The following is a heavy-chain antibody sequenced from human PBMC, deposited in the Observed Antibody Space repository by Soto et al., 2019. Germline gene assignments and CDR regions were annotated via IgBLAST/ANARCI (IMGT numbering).Heavy chain of an antibody. D-gene: IGHD4-17*01. Sequence: PSETLSLTCAVYGGSFSGYYWSWIRQPPGKGLEWIGEINHSGSTNYNPSLKSRVTISVDTSKNQFSLKLSSVTAADTAVYYCARGLSLPRWLDYWGQGTLVTVSS. CDR3: ARGLSLPRWLDY. J-gene: IGHJ4*02. CDR2: INHSGST. V-gene: IGHV4-34*01. CDR1: GGSFSGYY.